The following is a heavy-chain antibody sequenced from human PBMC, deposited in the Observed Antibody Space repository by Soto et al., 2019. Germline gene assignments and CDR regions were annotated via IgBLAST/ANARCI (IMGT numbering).Heavy chain of an antibody. J-gene: IGHJ3*02. CDR3: ARAPPYPLAFDI. Sequence: QVQLVQSGAEEKKPGASVKVSCKASGYTFTSYAMHWVRQAPGQRLEWMGWINAGNGNTKYSQNFQGRVTITRDTSACTAYMELSSLRSEDTAVYYCARAPPYPLAFDIWGQGTMVTVSS. V-gene: IGHV1-3*05. CDR2: INAGNGNT. CDR1: GYTFTSYA.